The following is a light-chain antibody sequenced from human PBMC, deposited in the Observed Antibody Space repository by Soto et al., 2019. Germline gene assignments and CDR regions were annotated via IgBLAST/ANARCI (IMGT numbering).Light chain of an antibody. J-gene: IGLJ3*02. CDR2: EVN. V-gene: IGLV2-14*01. Sequence: QSALTQPASVSGSPGQSIAISCTGTSSDVGSYKYVSWFQQHPGKAPKLVIYEVNTRPSGVSNRFSGSKSGNTASLTISGLQAEDEADYYCSSFTTTYTWVFGGGTQLTVL. CDR1: SSDVGSYKY. CDR3: SSFTTTYTWV.